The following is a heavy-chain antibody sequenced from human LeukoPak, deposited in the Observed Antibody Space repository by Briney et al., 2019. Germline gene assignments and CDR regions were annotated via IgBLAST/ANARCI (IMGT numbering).Heavy chain of an antibody. Sequence: SETLSLTCAVYGGSFSGYYWSWIRQPPGKGLEWIGEINHSGSTNYNPSLKSRVTISVDTSKNQFSLKLSSVTAADTAVYYCARGRSSSWYRQYFQHWGQGTLVTVSS. D-gene: IGHD6-13*01. CDR2: INHSGST. CDR3: ARGRSSSWYRQYFQH. J-gene: IGHJ1*01. CDR1: GGSFSGYY. V-gene: IGHV4-34*01.